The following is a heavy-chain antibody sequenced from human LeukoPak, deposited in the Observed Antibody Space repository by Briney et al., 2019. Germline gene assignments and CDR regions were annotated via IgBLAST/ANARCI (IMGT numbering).Heavy chain of an antibody. CDR1: GGSISSGTYY. V-gene: IGHV4-61*02. D-gene: IGHD3-3*01. J-gene: IGHJ4*02. CDR3: ARGGIRITIFGVVITPATYFDY. CDR2: IYTSRST. Sequence: PSETLSLTCNVSGGSISSGTYYWGWFRQPAGKGLEWIGRIYTSRSTNYNPSLKSRVTISVDTSKNQFSLKLSSVTAADTAVYYCARGGIRITIFGVVITPATYFDYWGQGTLVTVSS.